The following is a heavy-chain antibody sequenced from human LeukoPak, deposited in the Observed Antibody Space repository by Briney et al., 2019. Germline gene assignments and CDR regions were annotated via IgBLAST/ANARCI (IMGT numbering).Heavy chain of an antibody. V-gene: IGHV1-69*04. CDR2: IIPILGIA. J-gene: IGHJ5*02. CDR1: GGTFSSYT. CDR3: ARDSTGKHPIRDYDFWSGETENWFDP. Sequence: ASVKVSCKASGGTFSSYTISWVRQAPGQGLEWMGRIIPILGIANYAQKFQGRVTITADKSTSTAYMELSSLRSEDTAVYYCARDSTGKHPIRDYDFWSGETENWFDPWGQGTLVTVSS. D-gene: IGHD3-3*01.